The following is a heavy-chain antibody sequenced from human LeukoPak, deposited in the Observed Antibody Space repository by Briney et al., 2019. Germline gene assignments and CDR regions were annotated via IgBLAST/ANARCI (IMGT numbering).Heavy chain of an antibody. CDR1: GYSFTSYW. D-gene: IGHD1-26*01. CDR2: IYPGDSDT. J-gene: IGHJ4*02. CDR3: ARPHGSYFNSYYFDY. Sequence: GESLKISCKGSGYSFTSYWIGWVRQMPGKGLEWMGIIYPGDSDTRYSPSFQGQVTISADKSIGTAYLQWSSLKASDTAMYYCARPHGSYFNSYYFDYWGQGTLVTVSS. V-gene: IGHV5-51*01.